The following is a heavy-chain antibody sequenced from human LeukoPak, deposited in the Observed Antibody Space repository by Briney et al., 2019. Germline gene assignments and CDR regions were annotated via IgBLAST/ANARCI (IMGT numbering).Heavy chain of an antibody. Sequence: GGSLRLSCAASGFTFSSFAMNWVRQAPGKGLEWVSGISGDGSNTYYADSVKGRFTISRDDSKNTVYLQMSDLRADDTAVFYCAKYVPAAATAYNYGLDVWGQGTTVTVSS. CDR1: GFTFSSFA. D-gene: IGHD6-13*01. CDR3: AKYVPAAATAYNYGLDV. J-gene: IGHJ6*02. V-gene: IGHV3-23*01. CDR2: ISGDGSNT.